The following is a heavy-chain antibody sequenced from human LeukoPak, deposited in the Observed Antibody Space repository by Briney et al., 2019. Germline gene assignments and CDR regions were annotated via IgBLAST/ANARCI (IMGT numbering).Heavy chain of an antibody. CDR2: IGRSDDT. CDR1: GFTFSSYD. J-gene: IGHJ3*02. Sequence: GGSLRLSCVGSGFTFSSYDMHWVRQATGKGLEWVSAIGRSDDTYYSDSAKGRFTISREDAKNSLYLQMNSLRAEDTAVYYCARDEREAFDIWGQGTMVTVSS. V-gene: IGHV3-13*04. D-gene: IGHD1-26*01. CDR3: ARDEREAFDI.